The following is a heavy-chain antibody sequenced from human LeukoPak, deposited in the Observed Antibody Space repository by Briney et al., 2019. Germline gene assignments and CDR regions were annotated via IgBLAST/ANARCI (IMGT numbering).Heavy chain of an antibody. D-gene: IGHD1-1*01. CDR2: IYPSDSDT. CDR3: ARRLKISQGGTTDY. J-gene: IGHJ4*02. Sequence: GESLKISCKTSGYSFTSYWIGWVRQMRGKGLEWIGIIYPSDSDTRYSPSFQGQVTISADRSITTAYLQWSSLKASDTAIYYCARRLKISQGGTTDYWGQGTLVTVSS. V-gene: IGHV5-51*01. CDR1: GYSFTSYW.